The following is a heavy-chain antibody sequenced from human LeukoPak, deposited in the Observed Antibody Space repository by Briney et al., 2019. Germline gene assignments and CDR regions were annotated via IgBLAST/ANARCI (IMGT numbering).Heavy chain of an antibody. Sequence: VASVKVSCKASGGTFSSYAISWVRQAPGQGLEWMGWISGNNGNTNYAQKLQGRITMTIDKSTSTADMELRNLRSDDTAVYYCARGGDYFDNWGQGTLVTVSS. D-gene: IGHD3-16*01. CDR2: ISGNNGNT. CDR3: ARGGDYFDN. V-gene: IGHV1-18*01. J-gene: IGHJ4*02. CDR1: GGTFSSYA.